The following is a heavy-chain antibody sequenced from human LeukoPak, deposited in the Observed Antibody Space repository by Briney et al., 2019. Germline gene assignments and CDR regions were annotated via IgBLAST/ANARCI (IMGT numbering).Heavy chain of an antibody. CDR3: TTGEIVGAPIGAFDI. J-gene: IGHJ3*02. V-gene: IGHV3-73*01. CDR1: GFTFSGSA. D-gene: IGHD1-26*01. CDR2: IRTKANSYAT. Sequence: GGSLRLSCAASGFTFSGSAMHWVRQASGKGLEWVGRIRTKANSYATSYAASVKGRFTISRDDSKNTLYLQMNSLKTEDTAVYYCTTGEIVGAPIGAFDIWGQGTMVTVSS.